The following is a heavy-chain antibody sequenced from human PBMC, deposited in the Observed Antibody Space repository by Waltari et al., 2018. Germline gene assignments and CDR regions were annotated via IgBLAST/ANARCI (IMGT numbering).Heavy chain of an antibody. V-gene: IGHV4-59*01. D-gene: IGHD3-10*01. CDR1: GGSISSYY. J-gene: IGHJ4*02. CDR2: IFYSGGH. Sequence: QVQLQESGPGLVKPSETLSLTCTVSGGSISSYYWSWIRQPPGKGLEWIGYIFYSGGHNYHPSLKSRVTISVDTSKNQFSLELSSVAAADTAVDYCARVGGKKYGSGELPYYFDYWGQGTLVTVSS. CDR3: ARVGGKKYGSGELPYYFDY.